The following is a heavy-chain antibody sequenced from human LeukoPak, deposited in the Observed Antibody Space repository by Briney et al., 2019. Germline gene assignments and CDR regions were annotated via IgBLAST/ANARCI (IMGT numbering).Heavy chain of an antibody. CDR1: GFTFSSYE. J-gene: IGHJ6*04. D-gene: IGHD3-10*02. V-gene: IGHV3-48*03. CDR3: AELGITMIGGV. CDR2: ISSSGSTI. Sequence: GGSLRLSCAASGFTFSSYEMNWVRQAPGKGSEWVSYISSSGSTIYYADSVKGRFTISRDNAKNSLYLQMNSLRAEDTAVYYCAELGITMIGGVWGKGTTVTISS.